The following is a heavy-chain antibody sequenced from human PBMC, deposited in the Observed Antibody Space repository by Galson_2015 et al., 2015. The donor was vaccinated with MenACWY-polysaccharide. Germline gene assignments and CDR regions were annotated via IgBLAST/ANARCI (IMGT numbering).Heavy chain of an antibody. J-gene: IGHJ4*02. CDR1: GFTFNTFA. CDR3: ARGVRSFARSDY. CDR2: ISYDGSNK. Sequence: SLRLSCAGSGFTFNTFAMNWVRQAPGKGLEWVALISYDGSNKYRADSVKGRFTISRNNSKNTVYLQMDGLRPEDTALYYCARGVRSFARSDYWGQGAQVTVSS. D-gene: IGHD4-17*01. V-gene: IGHV3-30-3*01.